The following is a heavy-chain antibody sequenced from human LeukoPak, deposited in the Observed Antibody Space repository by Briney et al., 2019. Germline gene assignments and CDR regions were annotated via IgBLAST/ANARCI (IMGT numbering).Heavy chain of an antibody. D-gene: IGHD6-13*01. CDR1: GGTFSSYA. CDR2: IIPIFGTA. Sequence: GASVTVSCKASGGTFSSYAISWVRQAPGQGLEWMGGIIPIFGTANYAQKFQGRVTITTDESTSTAYMELSSLRSEDTAVYYCARVRDSSSWYYFDYWGQGTLVTVSS. CDR3: ARVRDSSSWYYFDY. J-gene: IGHJ4*02. V-gene: IGHV1-69*05.